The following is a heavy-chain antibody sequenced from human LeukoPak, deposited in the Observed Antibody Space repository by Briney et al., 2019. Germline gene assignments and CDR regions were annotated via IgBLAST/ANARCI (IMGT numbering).Heavy chain of an antibody. Sequence: SQTLSLTCTVSGGSISSGGYSWNWIRQPPGKGLEWIGYIYHSGSTYYNPSLESRVTIPVDGSKNQFPLKLSSVTAADTAVYYSARVNYDTSGYTHFDYWGQGTLVTVSS. J-gene: IGHJ4*02. CDR3: ARVNYDTSGYTHFDY. V-gene: IGHV4-30-2*01. CDR2: IYHSGST. CDR1: GGSISSGGYS. D-gene: IGHD3-22*01.